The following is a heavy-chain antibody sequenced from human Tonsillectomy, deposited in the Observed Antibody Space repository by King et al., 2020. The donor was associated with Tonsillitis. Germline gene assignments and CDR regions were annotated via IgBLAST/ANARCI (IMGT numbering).Heavy chain of an antibody. Sequence: VQLVESGGGVVQPGGSLRLSCAASGFTFDDYAMHWVRQAPGKGLEWVSLISGDGGSTYYADSVKGRFTISRDNSKNSLYLQMNSLRTEDTALYYCAKDGRGGIQPGWDYYYYYMDVWGKGTTVTVSS. D-gene: IGHD5-18*01. V-gene: IGHV3-43*02. CDR1: GFTFDDYA. CDR3: AKDGRGGIQPGWDYYYYYMDV. CDR2: ISGDGGST. J-gene: IGHJ6*03.